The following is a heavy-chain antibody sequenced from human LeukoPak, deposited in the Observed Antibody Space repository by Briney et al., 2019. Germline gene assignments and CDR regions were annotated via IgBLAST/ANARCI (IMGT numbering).Heavy chain of an antibody. J-gene: IGHJ5*02. CDR1: GYTFSSYW. D-gene: IGHD4-17*01. V-gene: IGHV3-74*01. CDR2: INSDGSGT. Sequence: GGSLRLPCAASGYTFSSYWMHWVRQTPGKGLVWVSRINSDGSGTRYADSVKGRFTISRDNAKNTLYLQMNSLRADDTAVYYCAREVSGDPWYNWFDPWGQGTLVTVSS. CDR3: AREVSGDPWYNWFDP.